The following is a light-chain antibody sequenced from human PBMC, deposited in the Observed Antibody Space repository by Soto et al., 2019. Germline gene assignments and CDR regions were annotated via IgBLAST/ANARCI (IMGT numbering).Light chain of an antibody. CDR2: DAS. V-gene: IGKV3-11*02. J-gene: IGKJ5*01. Sequence: EIMLRQSPATLSLSPGERATLSCRASESVSSYLAWYQQKPGQAPRLLIYDASNRATGIPARFSGSGSGRDFTLTISRLEPEDFAVYYCQQYNNWPSFGQGTRLEI. CDR3: QQYNNWPS. CDR1: ESVSSY.